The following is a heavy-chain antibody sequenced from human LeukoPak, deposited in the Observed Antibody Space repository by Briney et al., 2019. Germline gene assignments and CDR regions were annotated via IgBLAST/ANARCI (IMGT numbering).Heavy chain of an antibody. V-gene: IGHV3-30*18. CDR3: AKGDYSSGLDVFDI. Sequence: PGGSLRLSCAASGFTFSRYGMHWVRQAPGKGLQWVAVISYDGSDKYYADSVTGRFTISRDNSKNTLYLQMNSLRPEDTAVYYCAKGDYSSGLDVFDIWGQGTMVTGSS. CDR1: GFTFSRYG. J-gene: IGHJ3*02. D-gene: IGHD6-19*01. CDR2: ISYDGSDK.